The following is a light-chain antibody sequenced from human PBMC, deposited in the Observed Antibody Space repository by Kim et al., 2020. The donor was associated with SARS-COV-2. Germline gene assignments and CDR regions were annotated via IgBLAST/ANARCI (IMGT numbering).Light chain of an antibody. CDR3: QVWDSSSDHPWV. J-gene: IGLJ2*01. Sequence: SYELTQPPSVSVAPGKTARITCGGNNIGSKSVHWYQQKPGQAPVLVIYYDSDRPSGIPERFSGSNSGNTVTLTISRVEAGDEADYYCQVWDSSSDHPWVF. CDR1: NIGSKS. V-gene: IGLV3-21*04. CDR2: YDS.